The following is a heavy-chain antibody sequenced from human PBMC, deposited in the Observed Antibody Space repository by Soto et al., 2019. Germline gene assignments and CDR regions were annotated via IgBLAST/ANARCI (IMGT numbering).Heavy chain of an antibody. V-gene: IGHV4-34*01. D-gene: IGHD3-3*01. Sequence: PSETLSLTCAVYGGSFSGYYWTWIRQPPGTGLEWIGEINHSGSTNYNPSLKSRVTISVDTSKNQFSLRLTSVTAADTAVYYCARQDYDPGAELYAFDSWGQGTLVTVSS. CDR3: ARQDYDPGAELYAFDS. J-gene: IGHJ4*02. CDR2: INHSGST. CDR1: GGSFSGYY.